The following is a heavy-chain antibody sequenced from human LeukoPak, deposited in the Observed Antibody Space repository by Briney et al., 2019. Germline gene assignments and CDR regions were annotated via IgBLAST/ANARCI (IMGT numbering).Heavy chain of an antibody. CDR2: IWYDGTK. CDR1: GFIFSGYG. D-gene: IGHD3-3*01. Sequence: GGSLRLSCVASGFIFSGYGMHWVRQAPGKGLEWVAVIWYDGTKYYGDSVKGRFTISRDNSKNTLYLQIKRLRVEDTAVYYCARDKIYDFWSGHNFDYWGQGTLVTVSS. V-gene: IGHV3-33*01. J-gene: IGHJ4*02. CDR3: ARDKIYDFWSGHNFDY.